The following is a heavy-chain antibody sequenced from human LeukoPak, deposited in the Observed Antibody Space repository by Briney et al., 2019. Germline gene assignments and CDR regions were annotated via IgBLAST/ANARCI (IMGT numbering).Heavy chain of an antibody. CDR3: ARDSVRGVTPTRFDF. J-gene: IGHJ4*02. CDR1: GFTFSSYE. CDR2: ISSGGSTI. V-gene: IGHV3-48*03. D-gene: IGHD3-10*02. Sequence: PGGSLRLSCAASGFTFSSYEMNWVRQAPGKGLEWVSYISSGGSTIYYADSVKGRFTISRDNAKNSLYLQMNSLRAEDTAIYYCARDSVRGVTPTRFDFWGQGTLVTVSS.